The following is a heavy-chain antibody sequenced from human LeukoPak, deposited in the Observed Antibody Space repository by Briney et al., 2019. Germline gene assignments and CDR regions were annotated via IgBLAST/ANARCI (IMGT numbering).Heavy chain of an antibody. D-gene: IGHD3-22*01. Sequence: ASVKVSCKASGYTFTSYGISWVRQAPGQGLEWMGWISAYNGNTNYAQKLQGRVTMTTDTSTSTAYMELRSLRSDDTAVYYCARGGPYYYDSSGYPACDYWGQGTLVTVSS. V-gene: IGHV1-18*01. CDR1: GYTFTSYG. J-gene: IGHJ4*02. CDR3: ARGGPYYYDSSGYPACDY. CDR2: ISAYNGNT.